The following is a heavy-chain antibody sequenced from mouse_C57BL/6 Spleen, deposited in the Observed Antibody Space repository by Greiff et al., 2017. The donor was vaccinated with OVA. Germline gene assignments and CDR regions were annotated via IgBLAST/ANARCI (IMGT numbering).Heavy chain of an antibody. CDR2: INPGSGGT. Sequence: VQLQQSGAELVRPGTSVKVSCKASGCAFTNYLIEWVKQRPGQGLEWIGVINPGSGGTNYNEKFKGKATLTADKSSSTAYMQLSSLTSEDSAVYFCARSGGYFLYVDYWGQGTTLTVSS. J-gene: IGHJ2*01. CDR1: GCAFTNYL. CDR3: ARSGGYFLYVDY. V-gene: IGHV1-54*01. D-gene: IGHD2-3*01.